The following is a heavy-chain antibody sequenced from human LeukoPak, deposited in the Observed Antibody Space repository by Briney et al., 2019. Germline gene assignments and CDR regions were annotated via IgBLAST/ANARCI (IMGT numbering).Heavy chain of an antibody. Sequence: GGSLRLSCAASGFTVDDNYMTWVRQAPGKGLEWVSSISSSSSYIYYADSVKGRFTISRDNAKNSLYLQMNSLRAEDTAVYYCAREQDYYMDVWGKGTTVTVSS. CDR1: GFTVDDNY. V-gene: IGHV3-21*01. J-gene: IGHJ6*03. CDR2: ISSSSSYI. CDR3: AREQDYYMDV.